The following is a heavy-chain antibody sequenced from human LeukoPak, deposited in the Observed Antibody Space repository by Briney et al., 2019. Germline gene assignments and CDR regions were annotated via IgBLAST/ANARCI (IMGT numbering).Heavy chain of an antibody. V-gene: IGHV3-53*01. CDR3: ARAQLTGDAFDI. J-gene: IGHJ3*02. D-gene: IGHD7-27*01. Sequence: GGSLRLSCAASGFTVSSNYMSWVRQAPGKGLEWVSVIYSGGSTYYADSVKGRFTISRDNSKNTLHLQMNSLRAEDTAVYYCARAQLTGDAFDIWGQGTMVTVSS. CDR1: GFTVSSNY. CDR2: IYSGGST.